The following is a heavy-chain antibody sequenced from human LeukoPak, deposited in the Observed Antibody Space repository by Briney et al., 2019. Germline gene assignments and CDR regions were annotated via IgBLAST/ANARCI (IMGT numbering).Heavy chain of an antibody. D-gene: IGHD2-15*01. CDR1: GGSISSGGYY. J-gene: IGHJ5*02. Sequence: SETLSLTCTVSGGSISSGGYYWSWIRQPPGKGLEWIGYIYHSGSTYYNPSLKSRVTISVDRSKNQFSLKLSSVTAADTAVYYCAQRGGSVPGINWFDPWGQGTLVTVSS. CDR2: IYHSGST. CDR3: AQRGGSVPGINWFDP. V-gene: IGHV4-30-2*02.